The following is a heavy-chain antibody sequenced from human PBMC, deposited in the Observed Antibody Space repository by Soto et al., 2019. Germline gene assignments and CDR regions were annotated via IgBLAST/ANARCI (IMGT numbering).Heavy chain of an antibody. Sequence: EVQLVESGGVLIQPGGSLRLSCAASGLDVSTNYMNWVRQAPGKGLEWVSMIYSSGTTYYAASVKGRFSISRDKSKNTLYLQMNSLRADDTAVYYCARGTSGYSFWGQGTLVTVSS. CDR1: GLDVSTNY. D-gene: IGHD3-22*01. CDR3: ARGTSGYSF. CDR2: IYSSGTT. V-gene: IGHV3-53*01. J-gene: IGHJ4*02.